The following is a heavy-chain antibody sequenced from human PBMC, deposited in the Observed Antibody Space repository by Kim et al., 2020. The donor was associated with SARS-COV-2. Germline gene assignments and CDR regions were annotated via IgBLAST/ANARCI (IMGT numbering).Heavy chain of an antibody. CDR2: ISYDGSNK. J-gene: IGHJ6*02. V-gene: IGHV3-30-3*01. Sequence: GGSLRLSCAASGFTFSSYAMHWVRQAPGKGLEWVAVISYDGSNKYYADSVKGRFTISRDNSKNTLYLQMNSLRAEDTAVYYCARAHYYYYGMDVWGQGTT. CDR1: GFTFSSYA. CDR3: ARAHYYYYGMDV.